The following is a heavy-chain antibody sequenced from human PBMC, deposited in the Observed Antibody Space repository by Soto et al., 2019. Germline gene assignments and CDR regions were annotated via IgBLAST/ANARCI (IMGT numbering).Heavy chain of an antibody. D-gene: IGHD3-3*01. CDR2: IYHSGST. Sequence: SETLSLTCAVSGGSISSSNWWSWVHQPPGKGLEWIGEIYHSGSTNYNPSLKSRVTISVDKSKNQFSLKLSSVTAADTAVYYCARTKPDYDFWSCYYPGRYYYLLAFSGKRTTVTVS. V-gene: IGHV4-4*02. J-gene: IGHJ6*03. CDR1: GGSISSSNW. CDR3: ARTKPDYDFWSCYYPGRYYYLLAF.